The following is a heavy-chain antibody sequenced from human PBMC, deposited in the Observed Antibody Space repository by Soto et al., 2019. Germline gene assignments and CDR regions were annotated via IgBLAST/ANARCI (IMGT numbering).Heavy chain of an antibody. D-gene: IGHD3-10*01. CDR1: GFIFSNYG. V-gene: IGHV3-33*01. CDR3: ARDGYGSVN. Sequence: QVQLVESGGGVVQPGRSLRLSCAASGFIFSNYGMHWVRQAPGKGLEWVAVIWYDGSKKYYADSVKGRFTISRDNSKSTVCLQIDSLGAGGTGVYYCARDGYGSVNWGQGTLVTVSS. CDR2: IWYDGSKK. J-gene: IGHJ4*02.